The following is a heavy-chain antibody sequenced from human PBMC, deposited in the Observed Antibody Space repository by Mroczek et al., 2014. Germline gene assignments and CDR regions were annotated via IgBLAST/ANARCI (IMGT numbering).Heavy chain of an antibody. CDR3: ARGPLYVDTSLDDYHYYGVDV. CDR1: GGSFSGYY. J-gene: IGHJ6*02. CDR2: INHSGST. D-gene: IGHD5-18*01. V-gene: IGHV4-34*01. Sequence: QVQLQQWGAGLLKPSETLSLTCGVYGGSFSGYYWSWIRQPPGKGLEWIGEINHSGSTNYNSSLKSRVTISIDTSKNEFSLTLSSVTAADTAMYYCARGPLYVDTSLDDYHYYGVDVWGQGTTVTVS.